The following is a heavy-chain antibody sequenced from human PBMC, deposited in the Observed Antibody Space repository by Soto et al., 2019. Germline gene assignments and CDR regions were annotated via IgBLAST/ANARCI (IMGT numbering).Heavy chain of an antibody. V-gene: IGHV3-23*01. CDR3: AREGRSSGYYYPNWFDP. CDR1: GFTFSSYA. D-gene: IGHD3-22*01. CDR2: ISGSGDST. Sequence: PGGSLRLSCAASGFTFSSYAMTWVRQAPGKGLEWVSAISGSGDSTYYADSVKGRFTISRDNSKNTLYLQMNSLRAEDTAVYYCAREGRSSGYYYPNWFDPWGQGTLVTVSS. J-gene: IGHJ5*02.